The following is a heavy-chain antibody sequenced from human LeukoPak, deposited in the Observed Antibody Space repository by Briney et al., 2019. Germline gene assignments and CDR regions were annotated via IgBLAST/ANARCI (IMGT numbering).Heavy chain of an antibody. CDR2: ISAYNGNT. CDR1: GYTFTSYG. V-gene: IGHV1-18*01. CDR3: ARERVDIVAHYFDY. D-gene: IGHD5-12*01. Sequence: ASVKVSCKASGYTFTSYGISWVRQAPGQGREWMGWISAYNGNTNYAQKLQGRVSMTTDTSTSTAYMELRSLRSDDTAVYYCARERVDIVAHYFDYWGQGTLVTVSS. J-gene: IGHJ4*02.